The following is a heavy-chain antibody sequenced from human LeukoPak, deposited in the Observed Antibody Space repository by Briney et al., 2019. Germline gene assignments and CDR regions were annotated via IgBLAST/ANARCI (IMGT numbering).Heavy chain of an antibody. J-gene: IGHJ5*02. Sequence: SETLSLTCTVSGGSISSYYWSWIRQPAGKGLEWIGRIYTSGSTNYNPSLKSRVTMSVDTSKNQFSLKLSSVTAADTAVYYCARDNQQWLVQGWWFDPWAREPWSPSPQ. CDR2: IYTSGST. CDR1: GGSISSYY. CDR3: ARDNQQWLVQGWWFDP. D-gene: IGHD6-19*01. V-gene: IGHV4-4*07.